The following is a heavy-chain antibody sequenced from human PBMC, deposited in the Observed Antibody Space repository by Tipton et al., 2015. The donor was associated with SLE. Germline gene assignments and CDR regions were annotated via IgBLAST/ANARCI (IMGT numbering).Heavy chain of an antibody. J-gene: IGHJ3*02. V-gene: IGHV3-74*01. CDR2: IDNDGRDT. CDR1: GFTFRSFW. CDR3: ARGGLDHAFDI. Sequence: SLRLSCTTSGFTFRSFWMHWVRQAPGKGLVWVSRIDNDGRDTIYADSVKGRFTVSRDNAKNTLYLQRNSLRADDTALYYCARGGLDHAFDIWGQGTMVTVSS. D-gene: IGHD3-9*01.